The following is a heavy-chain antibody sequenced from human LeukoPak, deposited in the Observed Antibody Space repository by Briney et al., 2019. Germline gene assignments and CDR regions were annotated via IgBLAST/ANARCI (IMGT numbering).Heavy chain of an antibody. J-gene: IGHJ4*02. Sequence: GGSLRLSCAASGFTFSYYNTNWVRQAPGKGLEWVSSISSSSSYIYYADSVKGRFTISRDNAKNSLYLQMNSLRAEDTAVYYCASRYSSSWYYFDYWGQGTLVTVSS. CDR1: GFTFSYYN. CDR3: ASRYSSSWYYFDY. CDR2: ISSSSSYI. D-gene: IGHD6-13*01. V-gene: IGHV3-21*01.